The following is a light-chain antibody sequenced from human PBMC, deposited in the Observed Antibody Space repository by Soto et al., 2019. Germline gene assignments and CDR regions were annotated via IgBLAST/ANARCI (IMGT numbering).Light chain of an antibody. V-gene: IGKV1-5*01. Sequence: DIQMTQSPSTLSAFVGDRVTITCRASQSIKNWLAWYQQKPGTAPKFLIYDASTLESGVPSRFSGSGSGTEFTLTISSLQADDFATYFCQQYDDYPLTFGGGTKVDIK. J-gene: IGKJ4*01. CDR2: DAS. CDR3: QQYDDYPLT. CDR1: QSIKNW.